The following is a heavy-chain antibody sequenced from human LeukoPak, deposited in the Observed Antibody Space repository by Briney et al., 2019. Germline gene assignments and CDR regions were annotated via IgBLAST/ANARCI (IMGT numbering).Heavy chain of an antibody. V-gene: IGHV4-4*07. D-gene: IGHD6-13*01. CDR2: IYTSGST. CDR3: ARGGSLSNAFDI. CDR1: GFSISSYF. J-gene: IGHJ3*02. Sequence: SETLSLTCSVSGFSISSYFWSWLRQPAGKGLEWIGRIYTSGSTNYNPSLKSRVTMSVDTSRNQFSLRLNSVTAADTAVYYCARGGSLSNAFDIWGQGTMVTVSS.